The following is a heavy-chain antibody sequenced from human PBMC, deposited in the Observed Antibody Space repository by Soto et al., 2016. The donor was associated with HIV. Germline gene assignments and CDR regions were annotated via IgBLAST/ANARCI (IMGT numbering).Heavy chain of an antibody. CDR3: AREDGYGGYARMDV. CDR1: GYSFTSYG. Sequence: QVQLVQSGAEVKKPGASVKVSCKTSGYSFTSYGLSWVRQAPGQGLEWMGWISAYDGEPNYVQRLQVRVTMTTDRSTRTAYMELRNLRSDDTAVYYCAREDGYGGYARMDVWGQGTTVTVSS. J-gene: IGHJ6*02. D-gene: IGHD5-12*01. V-gene: IGHV1-18*01. CDR2: ISAYDGEP.